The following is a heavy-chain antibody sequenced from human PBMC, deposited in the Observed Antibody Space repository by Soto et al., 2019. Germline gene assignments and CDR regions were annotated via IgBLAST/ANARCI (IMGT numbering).Heavy chain of an antibody. CDR3: ARGAYYDSSGYPPDY. CDR2: INAGNGNT. CDR1: GYTFTSYA. J-gene: IGHJ4*02. V-gene: IGHV1-3*01. D-gene: IGHD3-22*01. Sequence: AASVKVSCKASGYTFTSYAMHWVRQAPGQRLEWMGWINAGNGNTKYSQKFQGRVTITRDTSASTAYMELSSLRSEDTAVYYCARGAYYDSSGYPPDYWGQGTLVTVSS.